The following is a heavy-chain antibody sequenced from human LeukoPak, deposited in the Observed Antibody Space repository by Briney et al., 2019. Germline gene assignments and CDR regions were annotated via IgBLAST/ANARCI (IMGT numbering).Heavy chain of an antibody. CDR2: IYYSGST. CDR3: ARAPSKLYHYDSSGYSQRHGAFDI. CDR1: GGSISSYY. D-gene: IGHD3-22*01. J-gene: IGHJ3*02. V-gene: IGHV4-59*12. Sequence: NPSETLSLTCTVSGGSISSYYWSWIRQPPGKGLEWIGYIYYSGSTNYNPSLKSRVTISVDTSKNQFSLKLSSVTAADTAVYYCARAPSKLYHYDSSGYSQRHGAFDIWGQGTMVTVSS.